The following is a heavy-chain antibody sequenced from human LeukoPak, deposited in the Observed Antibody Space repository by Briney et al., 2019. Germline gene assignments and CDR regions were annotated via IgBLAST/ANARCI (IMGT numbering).Heavy chain of an antibody. CDR2: ISSSSSYI. CDR1: GFTFSSYS. V-gene: IGHV3-21*01. Sequence: GGSLRLSCAASGFTFSSYSMNWVRQAPGKGLEGVSSISSSSSYIYYADSVKARFTISRDNAKNSLYLLMNSLRAEDTAVYYCARDCSSTSCYDVSDYYYYYMDVWGKGTTVTVSS. CDR3: ARDCSSTSCYDVSDYYYYYMDV. J-gene: IGHJ6*03. D-gene: IGHD2-2*01.